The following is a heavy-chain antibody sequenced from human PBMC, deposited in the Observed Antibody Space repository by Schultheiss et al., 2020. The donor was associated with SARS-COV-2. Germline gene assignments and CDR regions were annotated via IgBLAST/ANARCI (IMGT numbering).Heavy chain of an antibody. CDR3: ARGGQWLLLLTGYWFDP. Sequence: SVKVSCKASGGTFSSYAISWVRQAPGQGLEWMGGIIPNFGTANYAQKFQGRVTITADESTSTAYMELSSLRSEDTAVYYCARGGQWLLLLTGYWFDPWGQGTLVTVSS. CDR2: IIPNFGTA. V-gene: IGHV1-69*13. D-gene: IGHD3-22*01. CDR1: GGTFSSYA. J-gene: IGHJ5*02.